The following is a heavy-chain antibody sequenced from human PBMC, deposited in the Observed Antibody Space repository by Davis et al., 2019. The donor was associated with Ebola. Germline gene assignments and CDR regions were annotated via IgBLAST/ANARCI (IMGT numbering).Heavy chain of an antibody. D-gene: IGHD1-26*01. CDR2: ISSSSSYI. J-gene: IGHJ4*02. CDR3: ARGAERWEPRD. CDR1: GFTFSSYS. V-gene: IGHV3-21*01. Sequence: GESLKISCAASGFTFSSYSMNWVRQAPGKGLEWVSSISSSSSYIYYADSVKGRFTISRDNAKNSLYLQMNSLRAEDTAVYYCARGAERWEPRDWGQGTLVTVSS.